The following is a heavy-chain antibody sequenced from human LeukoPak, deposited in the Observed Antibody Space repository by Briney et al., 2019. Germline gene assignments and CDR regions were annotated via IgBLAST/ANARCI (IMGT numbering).Heavy chain of an antibody. J-gene: IGHJ4*02. V-gene: IGHV3-72*01. CDR1: GFTSSDHY. CDR2: TRNKANSYTI. Sequence: PGGSLRLSCAASGFTSSDHYMDWVRQAPGKGLEWVGRTRNKANSYTIEYAASVKGRFTISRDDSKNSLYLQMNSLKTEDTAVYYCARVRWELLIDYWGQGTLVTVSS. D-gene: IGHD1-26*01. CDR3: ARVRWELLIDY.